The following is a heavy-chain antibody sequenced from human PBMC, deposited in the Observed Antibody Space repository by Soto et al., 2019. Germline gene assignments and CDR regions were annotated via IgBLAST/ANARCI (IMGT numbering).Heavy chain of an antibody. CDR1: GFTVSSNY. D-gene: IGHD6-19*01. V-gene: IGHV3-53*01. Sequence: EVQLVESGGGLIQPGGSLRVSCAASGFTVSSNYMSWVRQAPGKGLEWVSVIYSGGSTYYADSVKGRFTISRDNSKNTLYLQMNSLRAEDTAVYYCARERSSGWYGFDYWGQGTLVTVSS. CDR3: ARERSSGWYGFDY. J-gene: IGHJ4*02. CDR2: IYSGGST.